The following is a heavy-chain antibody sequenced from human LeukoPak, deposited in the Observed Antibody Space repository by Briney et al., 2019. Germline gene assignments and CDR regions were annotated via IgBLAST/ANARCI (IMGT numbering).Heavy chain of an antibody. V-gene: IGHV3-7*01. CDR3: ARMLRLFAPEGSGYFNWFDP. CDR2: VKQDGSEK. D-gene: IGHD3-22*01. J-gene: IGHJ5*02. Sequence: PGGSLRLSCGASGFTFSSYWMSWVRQAPGKGLEWVANVKQDGSEKYYVDSVKGRFTISRDNAKNSLYLQMNSLRVEDTAVYYCARMLRLFAPEGSGYFNWFDPWGQGTLVTVSS. CDR1: GFTFSSYW.